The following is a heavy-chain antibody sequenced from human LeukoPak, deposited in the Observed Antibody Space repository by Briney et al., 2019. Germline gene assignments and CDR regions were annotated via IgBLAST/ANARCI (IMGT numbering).Heavy chain of an antibody. CDR3: ARVNKVVTATLDDY. J-gene: IGHJ4*02. CDR2: INPNSGGT. CDR1: GYTFTGYY. D-gene: IGHD2-21*02. V-gene: IGHV1-2*02. Sequence: ASVTVSCKASGYTFTGYYMHWVRQAPGQGLEWMGWINPNSGGTNYAQKFQGRVTMTRDTSISTAYMELSRLRSDDTAVYYCARVNKVVTATLDDYWGQGTLVTVSS.